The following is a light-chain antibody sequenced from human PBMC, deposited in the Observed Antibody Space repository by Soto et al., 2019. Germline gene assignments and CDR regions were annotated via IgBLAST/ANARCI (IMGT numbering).Light chain of an antibody. V-gene: IGKV1-27*01. Sequence: DIPMTQSPSSLSASVGDRVTITCRASQGISNYLAWYQQKPGKVPKLLIYAASTLQSGVPSRFSGSGSGTDFTLTISSLQPDDVATYYCQKYNSAPYTFGQGPKLEIK. CDR2: AAS. CDR3: QKYNSAPYT. J-gene: IGKJ2*01. CDR1: QGISNY.